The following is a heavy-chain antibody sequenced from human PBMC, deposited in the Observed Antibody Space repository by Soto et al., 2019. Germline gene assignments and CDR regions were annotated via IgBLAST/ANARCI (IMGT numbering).Heavy chain of an antibody. CDR2: LIPIFGTA. CDR1: GGTFSSYA. D-gene: IGHD3-16*01. CDR3: AREYDYDSAAPYYYYGMDV. Sequence: QVQLVQSGAEVKKPGSSVKVSCKASGGTFSSYAISWVRQAPGQGLEWMGGLIPIFGTANYAQKFQGRVTITADESTSTAYMELSSLRSEDTAVYYCAREYDYDSAAPYYYYGMDVWGQGTTVTVSS. J-gene: IGHJ6*02. V-gene: IGHV1-69*01.